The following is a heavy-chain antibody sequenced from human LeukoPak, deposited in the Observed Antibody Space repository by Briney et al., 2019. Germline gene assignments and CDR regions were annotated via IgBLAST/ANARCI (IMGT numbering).Heavy chain of an antibody. CDR3: ARDNRDIAVVPAAMGDYYYYGMDV. Sequence: GGSLRLFCAASGFTFSNYWMSWVRQAPGKGLEWVASIKQDESDKYYVGSVKGRFTISSDNAKKSLCLQMNSLRAEDTAVYYCARDNRDIAVVPAAMGDYYYYGMDVWGQGTTVTVSS. CDR2: IKQDESDK. D-gene: IGHD2-2*01. V-gene: IGHV3-7*05. J-gene: IGHJ6*02. CDR1: GFTFSNYW.